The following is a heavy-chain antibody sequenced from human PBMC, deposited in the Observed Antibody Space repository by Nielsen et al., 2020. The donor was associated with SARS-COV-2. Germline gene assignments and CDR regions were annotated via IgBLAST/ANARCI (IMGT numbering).Heavy chain of an antibody. V-gene: IGHV3-9*01. CDR2: ISWNSGSI. Sequence: SLKISCAASGFTFSSYSMNWVRQAPGKGLEWVSGISWNSGSIGYADSVKGRFTISRDNAKNSLYLQMNSLRAEDTALYYCAKDMRDGMDVWGQGTTVTVSS. J-gene: IGHJ6*02. CDR1: GFTFSSYS. CDR3: AKDMRDGMDV.